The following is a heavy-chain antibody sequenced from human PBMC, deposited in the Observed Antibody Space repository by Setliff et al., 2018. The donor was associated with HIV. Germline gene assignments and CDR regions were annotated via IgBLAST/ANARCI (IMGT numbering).Heavy chain of an antibody. CDR3: ARDWGKTGYFYYCLDV. V-gene: IGHV3-23*01. Sequence: GGSLRLSCAASGFTLSTYAMSWIRQAPGKGLEWVSVISGSGGTTYYSDSVKGRFTISRDISKNTVYLQLNSLRAEDTAVYYCARDWGKTGYFYYCLDVWGQGTTVTVSS. CDR2: ISGSGGTT. CDR1: GFTLSTYA. D-gene: IGHD1-1*01. J-gene: IGHJ6*02.